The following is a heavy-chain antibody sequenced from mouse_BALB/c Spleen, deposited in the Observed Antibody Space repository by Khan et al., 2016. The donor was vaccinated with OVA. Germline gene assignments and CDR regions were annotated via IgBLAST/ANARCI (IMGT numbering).Heavy chain of an antibody. V-gene: IGHV5-15*02. CDR3: ESSCAMDY. Sequence: EVELVESGGGLVQPGGSRKLSCAASGFTFSDYGMAWVRQAPGKGLEWVAFISSLAYSIYYADTVTGRFTISRENAKNTLYLAMSSLKSEDTAMYYCESSCAMDYWGQGTSVTVSS. CDR1: GFTFSDYG. CDR2: ISSLAYSI. J-gene: IGHJ4*01.